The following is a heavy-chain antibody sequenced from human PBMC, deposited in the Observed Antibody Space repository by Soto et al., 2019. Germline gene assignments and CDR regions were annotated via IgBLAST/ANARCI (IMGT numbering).Heavy chain of an antibody. V-gene: IGHV3-23*01. J-gene: IGHJ4*02. CDR3: AKNPGYYYDSTGYHFDY. CDR2: ISGSGGST. CDR1: GFTFSSYA. Sequence: GGSLRLSCAASGFTFSSYAMSWVRQAPGKGLEWVSAISGSGGSTYYADSVKGRFTISRDNSKNTLYLQMNSLRAEDTAVYYCAKNPGYYYDSTGYHFDYSGQGTLVTVSS. D-gene: IGHD3-22*01.